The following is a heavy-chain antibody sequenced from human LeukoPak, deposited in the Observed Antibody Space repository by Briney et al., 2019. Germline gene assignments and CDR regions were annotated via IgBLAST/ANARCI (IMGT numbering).Heavy chain of an antibody. D-gene: IGHD2-21*02. CDR3: ARIPVVTATGGAFDI. CDR1: GYSFTSYW. CDR2: IYPGDPDT. V-gene: IGHV5-51*01. Sequence: GESLKISCKGSGYSFTSYWIGWVRQMPGKGLEWMGIIYPGDPDTRYSPSFQGQVTISANKSISTAYLQWSSLKASDTAMYYCARIPVVTATGGAFDIWGQGTMVTVSS. J-gene: IGHJ3*02.